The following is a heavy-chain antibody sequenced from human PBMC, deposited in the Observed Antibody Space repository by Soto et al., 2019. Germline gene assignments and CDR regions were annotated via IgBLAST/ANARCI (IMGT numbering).Heavy chain of an antibody. D-gene: IGHD1-26*01. CDR2: MNPNSGNT. CDR3: ARGKLCGSYFVPVPHYNWFDP. Sequence: ASVKVSCKASGYTFTSYDINWVRQATGQGLEWKGWMNPNSGNTGYAQKFQGRVTMTRNTSISTAYMELSSLRSDDTAVHYCARGKLCGSYFVPVPHYNWFDPWGKGTLVTVSS. CDR1: GYTFTSYD. V-gene: IGHV1-8*01. J-gene: IGHJ5*02.